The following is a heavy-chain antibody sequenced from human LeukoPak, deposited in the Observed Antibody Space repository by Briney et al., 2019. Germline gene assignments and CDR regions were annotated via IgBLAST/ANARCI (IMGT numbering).Heavy chain of an antibody. Sequence: ASVKVSCKASGYTFTSCDINWVRQATGQGLEWMGWMNPNSGNTGSAQKFQGRVTMTRNTSTNTAYMELSSLRSEDTAVYYCVKEVEGGLYYFDYWGQGTLVTVSS. CDR3: VKEVEGGLYYFDY. CDR2: MNPNSGNT. V-gene: IGHV1-8*01. D-gene: IGHD2-15*01. CDR1: GYTFTSCD. J-gene: IGHJ4*02.